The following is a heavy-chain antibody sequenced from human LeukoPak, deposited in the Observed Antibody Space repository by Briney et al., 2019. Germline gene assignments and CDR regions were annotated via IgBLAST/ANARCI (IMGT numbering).Heavy chain of an antibody. J-gene: IGHJ4*02. CDR3: ARLRRNTDSSGFFYYYDY. CDR1: GFSFSSYS. D-gene: IGHD3-22*01. Sequence: RGSLRLSCAASGFSFSSYSFNWVRQAPGKGLEWVSSINTVSSYIYYADSLKSRFTISRDNAKNSVYLQMESLRGEDSAVYYCARLRRNTDSSGFFYYYDYWGQGTLVTVSS. CDR2: INTVSSYI. V-gene: IGHV3-21*06.